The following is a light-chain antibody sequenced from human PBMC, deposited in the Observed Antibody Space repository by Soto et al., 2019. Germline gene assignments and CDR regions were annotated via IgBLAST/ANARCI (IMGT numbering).Light chain of an antibody. V-gene: IGKV3-20*01. CDR1: PSVSNNY. CDR2: GAS. J-gene: IGKJ5*01. Sequence: EIMFQKSRGTLSRSAPQTPTGPGRAIPSVSNNYLAWYQQKPGQAPRLLIYGASNRATGIPDRFSGSGSGTDFTLTISSLEPEDVALYYCQQYSNWPPAITFGQGTQLEIK. CDR3: QQYSNWPPAIT.